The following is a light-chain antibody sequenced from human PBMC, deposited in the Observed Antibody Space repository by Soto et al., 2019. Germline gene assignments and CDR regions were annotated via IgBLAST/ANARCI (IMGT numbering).Light chain of an antibody. CDR1: QSVSRY. V-gene: IGKV3-11*01. CDR2: DAS. CDR3: QQRRNWLT. Sequence: EVVLTQSPATLSLSPGERATLSCRASQSVSRYLAWYQQRPGQAPRLLIYDASNRATGIPARFSGSGYGTDFTLTISSLEPEDFAVYYCQQRRNWLTFGGGTKVEIK. J-gene: IGKJ4*01.